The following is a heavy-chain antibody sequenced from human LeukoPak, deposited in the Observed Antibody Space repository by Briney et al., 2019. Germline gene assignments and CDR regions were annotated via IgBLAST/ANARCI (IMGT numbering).Heavy chain of an antibody. J-gene: IGHJ4*02. CDR1: GGSISGSNYY. Sequence: SETLSLTRTVSGGSISGSNYYWGWIRQPPGKGLEWIGTIYYSGSTYYSPSLKSRVTISIDTSKNHFSLKLTSVTAADTAVYYCARSLVATSVDYWGQGTLVTVSS. CDR2: IYYSGST. CDR3: ARSLVATSVDY. D-gene: IGHD5-12*01. V-gene: IGHV4-39*07.